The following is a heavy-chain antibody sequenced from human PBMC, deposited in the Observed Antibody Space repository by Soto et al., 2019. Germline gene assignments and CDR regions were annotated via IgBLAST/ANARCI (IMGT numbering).Heavy chain of an antibody. Sequence: LQLQSVTYSVSDGSISGGGYYWSMIRQHPGKGLEWIGYIYYSGSTYYNPSLKSRVTISVDTSKNQFSLKLSSVTAADTAVYYCARVVSGYFDYWGQGTLVTVPS. J-gene: IGHJ4*02. V-gene: IGHV4-31*03. D-gene: IGHD2-15*01. CDR1: DGSISGGGYY. CDR2: IYYSGST. CDR3: ARVVSGYFDY.